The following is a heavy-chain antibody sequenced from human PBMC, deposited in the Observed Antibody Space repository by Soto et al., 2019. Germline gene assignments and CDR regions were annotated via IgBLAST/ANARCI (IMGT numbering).Heavy chain of an antibody. D-gene: IGHD3-10*01. CDR1: EFTFSNYG. Sequence: QVQLVESGGGVVQPGRSLRLSCAASEFTFSNYGMHWVRQAPGKGLEWVAVILNDGSNRYHADSVKDRFTISRDNAKNTLYLQMNGLRAEDTAVYCGARDEEDSGNGVDVWGQGTAVTVS. V-gene: IGHV3-33*01. CDR3: ARDEEDSGNGVDV. J-gene: IGHJ6*02. CDR2: ILNDGSNR.